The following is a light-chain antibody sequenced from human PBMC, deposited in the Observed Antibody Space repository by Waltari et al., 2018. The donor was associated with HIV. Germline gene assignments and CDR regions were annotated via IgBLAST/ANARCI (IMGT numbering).Light chain of an antibody. CDR1: QGISNY. CDR3: QQLDGYPFT. V-gene: IGKV1-9*01. CDR2: AAS. J-gene: IGKJ3*01. Sequence: DIQLTQSPSFLSASVGDRFPITCRASQGISNYLAWYQQKAGKAPKLLIFAASTLQSGVPSRFSGSGSGTDFALTISSLQPEDFATYYCQQLDGYPFTFGPGTKVDIK.